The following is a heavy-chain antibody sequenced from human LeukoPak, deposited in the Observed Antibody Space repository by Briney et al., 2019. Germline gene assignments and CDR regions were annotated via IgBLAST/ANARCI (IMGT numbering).Heavy chain of an antibody. V-gene: IGHV3-30*04. D-gene: IGHD2-2*01. CDR3: ARVPVVPAAMYH. CDR1: GFTFSSYA. J-gene: IGHJ4*02. Sequence: GGSLRLSCAASGFTFSSYAMHWVRQAPGKGLEWVAVISYDGSNKYYADSVKGRFTISRDNSKNTLYLQMNSLRAEDTAVYYCARVPVVPAAMYHWGQGTLVTVSS. CDR2: ISYDGSNK.